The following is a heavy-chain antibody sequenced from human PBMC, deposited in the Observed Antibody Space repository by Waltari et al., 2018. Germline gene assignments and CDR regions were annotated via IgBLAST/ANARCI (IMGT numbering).Heavy chain of an antibody. Sequence: QVQLVQSGAEVKKPGASVTVSCKASGDTFTGYYVHWARQAPGQGLEWMGWINPNSGGTNYAQKFQGRVTMTRDTSSSTVYMELSRLRSDDTAVYYCARERSYGPGDYWGQGTLVTVSS. CDR1: GDTFTGYY. J-gene: IGHJ4*02. CDR3: ARERSYGPGDY. CDR2: INPNSGGT. V-gene: IGHV1-2*02. D-gene: IGHD3-10*01.